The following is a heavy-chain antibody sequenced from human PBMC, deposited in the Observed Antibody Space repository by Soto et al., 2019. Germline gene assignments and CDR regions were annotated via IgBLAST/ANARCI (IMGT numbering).Heavy chain of an antibody. V-gene: IGHV1-8*01. CDR2: MNPNSGNT. CDR3: ARNPYYDFWSGYSPYYYYYGMDV. CDR1: GYTFTSYD. Sequence: EASVKVSCKASGYTFTSYDINWVRQATGQGLEWMGWMNPNSGNTGYAQKFQGRVTMTRNTSISTAYMELSSLRSEDTAVYYCARNPYYDFWSGYSPYYYYYGMDVWGQGTTVTVSS. J-gene: IGHJ6*02. D-gene: IGHD3-3*01.